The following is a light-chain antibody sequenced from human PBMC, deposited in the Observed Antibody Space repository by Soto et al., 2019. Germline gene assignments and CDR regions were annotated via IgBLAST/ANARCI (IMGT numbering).Light chain of an antibody. CDR3: QQRSNWPPIT. V-gene: IGKV3D-20*02. Sequence: EIVLTQSPGTLSLSPGERATLSCRASQSVTSGYLAWYQQKPGHSPRLLIHGASSRATGIPARFSGSGSGTDFTLTISSLEPEDFAVYYCQQRSNWPPITFGQGTRLEIK. CDR1: QSVTSGY. CDR2: GAS. J-gene: IGKJ5*01.